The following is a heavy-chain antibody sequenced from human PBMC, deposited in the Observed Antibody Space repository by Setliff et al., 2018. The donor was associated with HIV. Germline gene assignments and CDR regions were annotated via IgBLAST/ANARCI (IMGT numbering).Heavy chain of an antibody. J-gene: IGHJ5*02. CDR3: ARDFGVVIPQGRFDP. CDR1: GGSFSGYY. D-gene: IGHD3-3*01. V-gene: IGHV4-39*01. CDR2: IYYSGST. Sequence: PSETLSLTCAVYGGSFSGYYWGWIRQPPGKGLEWIGSIYYSGSTYYNPSLKSRVTLSVDTSKNQFFLRLSSVTAADTAVYYCARDFGVVIPQGRFDPWGQGTLVTVSS.